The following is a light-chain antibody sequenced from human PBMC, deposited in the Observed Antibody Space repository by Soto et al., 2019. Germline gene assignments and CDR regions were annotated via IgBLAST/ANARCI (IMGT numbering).Light chain of an antibody. Sequence: EIVLTQSPGILSLSPGDTASLSCRASQTVSSRYLAWYQRRPGQAPRLLIYGASSRASGIPDRFSGSGSGTDFTLSISKLEPEDFAVYYCQQYGGSPVYTFGQGT. J-gene: IGKJ2*01. CDR2: GAS. V-gene: IGKV3-20*01. CDR3: QQYGGSPVYT. CDR1: QTVSSRY.